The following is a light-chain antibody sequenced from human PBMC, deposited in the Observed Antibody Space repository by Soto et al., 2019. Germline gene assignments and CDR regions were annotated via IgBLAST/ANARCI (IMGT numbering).Light chain of an antibody. CDR2: GAS. CDR3: QQYENWAWT. V-gene: IGKV3-15*01. CDR1: QSISDS. Sequence: EIVLTQSPATLSLSPGGRATLSCRASQSISDSLAWYQQKPGQAPRLLIHGASTRAPGVPARFSGSGSGTDFTLTIRKLQAVEFAFYYWQQYENWAWTFGQGTKVEIK. J-gene: IGKJ1*01.